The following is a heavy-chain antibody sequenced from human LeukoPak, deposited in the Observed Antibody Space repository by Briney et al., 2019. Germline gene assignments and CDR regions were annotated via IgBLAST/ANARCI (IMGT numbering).Heavy chain of an antibody. D-gene: IGHD6-19*01. Sequence: SETLSLTCTVSGGSISSYYWSWIRQPPGKGLERIGYIYYSGSTNYNPSLKSRVTISVDTSKNQFSLKLSSVTAADTAVYYCARVSSGWPGFDYWGQGTLVTVSS. V-gene: IGHV4-59*01. CDR2: IYYSGST. CDR1: GGSISSYY. J-gene: IGHJ4*02. CDR3: ARVSSGWPGFDY.